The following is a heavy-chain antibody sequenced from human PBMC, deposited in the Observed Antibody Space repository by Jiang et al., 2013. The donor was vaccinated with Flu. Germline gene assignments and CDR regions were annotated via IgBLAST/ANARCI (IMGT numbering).Heavy chain of an antibody. CDR3: AHSRIAAPTQNPLYYFYYGLDV. V-gene: IGHV2-5*02. CDR1: GFSLTTTGVG. Sequence: KPTQTLTLTCTFSGFSLTTTGVGVGWIRQPPGKAPEWLGIIYWEADQLYNPSLRRRLTITKDISKNQVVLTMTNVDPEDTATYFCAHSRIAAPTQNPLYYFYYGLDVWGQGTTVTVSS. D-gene: IGHD6-13*01. CDR2: IYWEADQ. J-gene: IGHJ6*02.